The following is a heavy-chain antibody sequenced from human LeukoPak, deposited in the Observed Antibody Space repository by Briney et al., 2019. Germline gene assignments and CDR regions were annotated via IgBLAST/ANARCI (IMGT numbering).Heavy chain of an antibody. V-gene: IGHV3-21*01. D-gene: IGHD2-15*01. CDR1: GFTFSSYS. Sequence: GGSLRLSCAASGFTFSSYSMNWVRQAPGKGLEWVSSISSSSSYIYYADSVKGRFTFSRDNAKNSLYLQMNSLRAEETAVYYCARDMEYCSGGSCYPTSDFDYWGQGTLVTVSS. CDR3: ARDMEYCSGGSCYPTSDFDY. CDR2: ISSSSSYI. J-gene: IGHJ4*02.